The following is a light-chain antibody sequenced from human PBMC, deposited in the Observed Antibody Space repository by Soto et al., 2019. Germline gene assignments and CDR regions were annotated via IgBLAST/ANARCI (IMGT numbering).Light chain of an antibody. Sequence: EIVLTQSPGTLSLSPGERATLSCRASQSVGGNYLAWYQQKPGRAPRLLIYEASSRATGIPDRFSGSGSGTDFTLTISRLEPEDFAVYYCQQYGSSPRYTFGQGPKLEIK. CDR1: QSVGGNY. CDR3: QQYGSSPRYT. J-gene: IGKJ2*01. CDR2: EAS. V-gene: IGKV3-20*01.